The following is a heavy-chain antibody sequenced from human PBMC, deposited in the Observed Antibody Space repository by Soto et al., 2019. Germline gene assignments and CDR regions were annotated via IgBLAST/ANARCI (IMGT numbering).Heavy chain of an antibody. V-gene: IGHV4-59*01. CDR1: GGSISSYY. Sequence: TSETLSLTCTVSGGSISSYYWSWIRQPPGKGLEWIGYIYYSGSTNYNPSLKSRVTISVDTSKNQFSLKLSSVTAADTAVYYCARGEGITMVRGVIIHGMDVWGQGTTVTVSS. CDR3: ARGEGITMVRGVIIHGMDV. J-gene: IGHJ6*02. D-gene: IGHD3-10*01. CDR2: IYYSGST.